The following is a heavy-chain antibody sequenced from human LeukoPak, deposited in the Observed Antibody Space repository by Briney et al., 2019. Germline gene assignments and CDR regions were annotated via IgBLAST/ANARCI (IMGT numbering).Heavy chain of an antibody. V-gene: IGHV3-7*01. CDR1: GFTISSYW. J-gene: IGHJ3*02. Sequence: GGSLRLSCAASGFTISSYWMSWVRQAPGKGLDRVANIRQDGGQTYYVDSGKGRFTISRDNAKNSLYLQVNSLRAEDTAVYYCARDKHNPGSAFDIWGQGTMLTVSS. D-gene: IGHD5-24*01. CDR3: ARDKHNPGSAFDI. CDR2: IRQDGGQT.